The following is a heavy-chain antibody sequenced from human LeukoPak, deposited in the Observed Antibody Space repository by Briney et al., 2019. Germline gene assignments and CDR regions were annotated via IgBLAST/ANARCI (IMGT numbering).Heavy chain of an antibody. D-gene: IGHD3-22*01. V-gene: IGHV1-69*05. CDR3: ATYYYDSSGTFDY. Sequence: SVKVSCKASGGTFSSYAISWVRQAPGQGLEWMGRIIPIFGTANYAQKFQGRVTITTDEYTSTAYMELSSLRSEDTAVYYCATYYYDSSGTFDYWGQGTLVTVSS. J-gene: IGHJ4*02. CDR2: IIPIFGTA. CDR1: GGTFSSYA.